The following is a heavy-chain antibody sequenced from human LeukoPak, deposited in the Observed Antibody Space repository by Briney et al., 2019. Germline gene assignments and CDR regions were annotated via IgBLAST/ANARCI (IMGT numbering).Heavy chain of an antibody. V-gene: IGHV3-20*04. J-gene: IGHJ4*02. CDR1: GFTFDDYG. CDR2: INWNGGRT. CDR3: ARGGNTFGGVIHYFDY. Sequence: GGSLRLSCAASGFTFDDYGMSWVRQAPGKGLEWVSGINWNGGRTGYADSVKGRFTISRDNAKNSLYLQMNSLRAEDTALYYCARGGNTFGGVIHYFDYWGQGTLVTVSS. D-gene: IGHD3-16*01.